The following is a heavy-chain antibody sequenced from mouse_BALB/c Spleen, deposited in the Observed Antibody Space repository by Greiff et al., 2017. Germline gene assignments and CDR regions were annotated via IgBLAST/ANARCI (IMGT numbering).Heavy chain of an antibody. CDR3: ARHYYRDDAAY. CDR2: ISNGGGST. J-gene: IGHJ3*01. V-gene: IGHV5-12-2*01. Sequence: EVKLVESGGGLVQPGGSLKLSCAASGFTFSSYTMSWVRQTPEKRLEWVAYISNGGGSTYYPDTVKGRFTISRDNAKNTLYLQMSSLKSEDTAMYYCARHYYRDDAAYWGQGTLVTVSA. CDR1: GFTFSSYT. D-gene: IGHD2-14*01.